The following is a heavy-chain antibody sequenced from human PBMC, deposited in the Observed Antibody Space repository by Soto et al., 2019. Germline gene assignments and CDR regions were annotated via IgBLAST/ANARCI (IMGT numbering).Heavy chain of an antibody. D-gene: IGHD6-13*01. CDR1: GGTFSSYA. Sequence: QVQLVQSGAEVKKPGSSVKVSYKASGGTFSSYAISWVRQAPGQGLEWMGGIIPIFGTANYAQKFQGRVTITADKSTSTAYMELSSLRSEDTAVYYCARSLIAAAGTGSYYFDYWGQGTLVTVSS. J-gene: IGHJ4*02. CDR2: IIPIFGTA. V-gene: IGHV1-69*06. CDR3: ARSLIAAAGTGSYYFDY.